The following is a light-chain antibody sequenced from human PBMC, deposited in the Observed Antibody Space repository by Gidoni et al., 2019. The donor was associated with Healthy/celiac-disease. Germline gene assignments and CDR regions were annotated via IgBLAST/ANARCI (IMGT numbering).Light chain of an antibody. Sequence: EIVLTQSPATLSLSPGERATLPCRASQSVSSYLAWYPQKPGRAPRLLIYDASNRATGIPARFSGSGSGTDFTLTISSLEPEDFAVYYCQQRSNWPLTFGGGTKVEIK. CDR2: DAS. CDR3: QQRSNWPLT. J-gene: IGKJ4*01. V-gene: IGKV3-11*01. CDR1: QSVSSY.